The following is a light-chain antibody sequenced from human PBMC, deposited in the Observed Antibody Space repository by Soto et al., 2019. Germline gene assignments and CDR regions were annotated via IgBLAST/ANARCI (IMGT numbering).Light chain of an antibody. V-gene: IGLV2-14*01. CDR1: SSDVGRYNY. Sequence: QSVLTQPASVSGSPGQSITISCTGTSSDVGRYNYVAWYQQHPGVAPKLLIYEVNYRPSGVSNRFSGSKSGNTASLTISGLQTEDEADYYCSSYTGATTLVVFGGGTKVTVL. J-gene: IGLJ3*02. CDR2: EVN. CDR3: SSYTGATTLVV.